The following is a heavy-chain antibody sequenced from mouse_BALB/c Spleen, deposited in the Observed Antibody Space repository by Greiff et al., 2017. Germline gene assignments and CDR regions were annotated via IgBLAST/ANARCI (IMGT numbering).Heavy chain of an antibody. D-gene: IGHD2-3*01. V-gene: IGHV5-12-1*01. CDR3: AREGLLRNWYFDV. Sequence: EVKLMESGGGLVKPGGSLKLSCAASGFAFSSYDMSWVRQTPEKRLEWVAYISSGGGSTYYPDTVKGRFTISRDNAKNTLYLQMSSLKSEDTAMYYCAREGLLRNWYFDVWGAGTTVTVSS. CDR1: GFAFSSYD. CDR2: ISSGGGST. J-gene: IGHJ1*01.